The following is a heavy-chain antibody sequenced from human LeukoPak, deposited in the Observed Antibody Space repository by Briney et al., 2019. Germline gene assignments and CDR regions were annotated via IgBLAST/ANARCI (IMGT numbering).Heavy chain of an antibody. V-gene: IGHV4-34*01. CDR2: INHSGST. CDR3: ARHFFHSSGYHTENWFDP. CDR1: GGSFSGYY. D-gene: IGHD3-22*01. J-gene: IGHJ5*02. Sequence: SETLSLTCAVYGGSFSGYYWSWIRQPPGKGLEWIGEINHSGSTNYNPSLKSRVTISVDTSKNQFSLKLSSVTAADTAVYYCARHFFHSSGYHTENWFDPWGQGTLVTVSS.